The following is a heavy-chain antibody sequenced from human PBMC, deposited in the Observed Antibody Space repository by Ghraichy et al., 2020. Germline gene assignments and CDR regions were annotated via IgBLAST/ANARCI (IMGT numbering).Heavy chain of an antibody. D-gene: IGHD3-3*01. CDR2: ISSGGSTI. Sequence: GGSLRLSCAASGFTFSVYEMIWVRQPPGQGLEWVSYISSGGSTIYYADSVKGRFTVSRDNAKNSLYLQMNSLRAEDTGVYYCARDPRITISDPYAFDIWGQWTMVTVSA. CDR3: ARDPRITISDPYAFDI. V-gene: IGHV3-48*03. CDR1: GFTFSVYE. J-gene: IGHJ3*02.